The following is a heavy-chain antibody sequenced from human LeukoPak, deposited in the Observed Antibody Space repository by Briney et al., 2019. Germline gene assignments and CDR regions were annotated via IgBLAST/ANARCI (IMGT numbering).Heavy chain of an antibody. CDR2: IYYSGST. J-gene: IGHJ5*02. V-gene: IGHV4-39*07. CDR1: GGSISSSTYY. CDR3: ARGDIIVVPAARILNWFDP. Sequence: SSETLSLTCTVSGGSISSSTYYWGWIRQPPGKGLEWIGSIYYSGSTYYNPSFKSRVTISVDTSKNQFSLKVRSVTAADTAVYYCARGDIIVVPAARILNWFDPWGQGTLVTVSS. D-gene: IGHD2-2*01.